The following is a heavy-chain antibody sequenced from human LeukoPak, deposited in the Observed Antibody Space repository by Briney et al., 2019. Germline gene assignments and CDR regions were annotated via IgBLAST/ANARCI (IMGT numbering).Heavy chain of an antibody. J-gene: IGHJ4*02. CDR2: ISSSGSTI. CDR1: GFTFSDYY. CDR3: ARDRGYSSSWYWEDY. Sequence: GGSLRLSCAASGFTFSDYYMSWIRQAPGKGLEWDSYISSSGSTIYYADSVKGRFTISRDNAKNSLYLQMNSLRAEDTAVYYCARDRGYSSSWYWEDYWGQGTLVTVSS. V-gene: IGHV3-11*04. D-gene: IGHD6-13*01.